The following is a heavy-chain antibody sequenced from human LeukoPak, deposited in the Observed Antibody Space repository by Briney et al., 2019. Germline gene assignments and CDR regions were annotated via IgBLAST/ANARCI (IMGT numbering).Heavy chain of an antibody. CDR1: GYTFTSYG. CDR3: ARDIVLMVYPNAFDI. V-gene: IGHV1-18*01. Sequence: ASVKVSCKASGYTFTSYGISWVRQAPGQGLEWTGWISAYNGNTNYAQKLQGRVTITTDTSTSTAYMELRSLRSDDTAVYYCARDIVLMVYPNAFDIWGQGTMVTVSS. CDR2: ISAYNGNT. D-gene: IGHD2-8*01. J-gene: IGHJ3*02.